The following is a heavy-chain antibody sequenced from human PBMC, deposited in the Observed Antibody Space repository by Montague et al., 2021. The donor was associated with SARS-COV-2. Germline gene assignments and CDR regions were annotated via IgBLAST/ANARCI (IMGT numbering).Heavy chain of an antibody. V-gene: IGHV4-61*02. CDR3: ARDYGDYSYYYGLDV. J-gene: IGHJ6*02. CDR1: GGSIRSTTFY. D-gene: IGHD4-17*01. Sequence: TLSLTCTVSGGSIRSTTFYWGWIRQPAGKGLEWIGRIYSSGSTNYNPSLKSRVTMSVDTSKNQFSLKVSSVTAADTAVYYCARDYGDYSYYYGLDVWGQGTTVTVSS. CDR2: IYSSGST.